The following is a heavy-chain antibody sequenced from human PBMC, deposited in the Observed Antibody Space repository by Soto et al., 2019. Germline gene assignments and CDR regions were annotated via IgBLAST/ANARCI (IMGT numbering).Heavy chain of an antibody. D-gene: IGHD6-13*01. CDR1: GFTFSSYA. Sequence: GGSLRLSCAASGFTFSSYAMSWVRQAPGKGLEWVSAISGSGGSTYYADSVKGRFTISRDNSKNTLYLQMNSLRAEDTDVYYCAKYFVIAAAGTADLTDYWGQGTLVTVSS. CDR3: AKYFVIAAAGTADLTDY. V-gene: IGHV3-23*01. CDR2: ISGSGGST. J-gene: IGHJ4*02.